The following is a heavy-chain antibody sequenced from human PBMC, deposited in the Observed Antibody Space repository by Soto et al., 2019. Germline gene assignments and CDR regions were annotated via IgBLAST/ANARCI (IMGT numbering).Heavy chain of an antibody. CDR2: IIPILGIA. CDR1: GGTFSSYA. J-gene: IGHJ3*02. D-gene: IGHD7-27*01. Sequence: ASVKVSCKASGGTFSSYAISWVRQAPGQGLEWMGGIIPILGIANYAQKFQGRVTITADKSTSTAYMELSSLRSEDTAVYYCARAGPALTGDDAFDIWGQGTMVTVSS. V-gene: IGHV1-69*10. CDR3: ARAGPALTGDDAFDI.